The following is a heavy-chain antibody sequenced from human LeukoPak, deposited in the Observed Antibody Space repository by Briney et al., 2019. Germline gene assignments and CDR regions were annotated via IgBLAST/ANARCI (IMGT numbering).Heavy chain of an antibody. Sequence: SVKVSCKASGGTFSSYAISWVRQAPGQGLEWMGGIILIFGTANYAQKFQGRVTITADESTSTAYMELSSLRSEDTAVYYCASGGVVIQSSSYFDYWGQGTLATVSS. CDR1: GGTFSSYA. J-gene: IGHJ4*02. CDR3: ASGGVVIQSSSYFDY. CDR2: IILIFGTA. D-gene: IGHD3-3*01. V-gene: IGHV1-69*13.